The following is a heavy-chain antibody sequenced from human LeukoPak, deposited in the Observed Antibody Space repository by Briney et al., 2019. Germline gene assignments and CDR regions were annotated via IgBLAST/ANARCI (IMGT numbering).Heavy chain of an antibody. CDR1: GGSISSYY. V-gene: IGHV4-59*01. CDR3: ARGLFGVVTSPTYYYYYYYMDV. J-gene: IGHJ6*03. D-gene: IGHD3-3*01. CDR2: IYYSGST. Sequence: SETLSLTCTVSGGSISSYYWSWIRQPPGKGLEWIGYIYYSGSTNYNPSLKSRVTISVDTSKNQSSLKLSSVTAADTAVYYCARGLFGVVTSPTYYYYYYYMDVWGKGTTVTVSS.